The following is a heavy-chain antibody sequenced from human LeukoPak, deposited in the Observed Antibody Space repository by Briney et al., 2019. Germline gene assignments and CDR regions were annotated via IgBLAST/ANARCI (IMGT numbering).Heavy chain of an antibody. J-gene: IGHJ4*02. CDR2: INPNSGGT. CDR3: ARAISGWPPLPFDY. D-gene: IGHD6-19*01. CDR1: GYTFTSYY. Sequence: GASVKVSCKASGYTFTSYYMHWVRQAPGQGLEWMGWINPNSGGTNYAQKFQGRVTMTRDTSISTAYMELSRLRSDDTAVYYCARAISGWPPLPFDYWGQGTLVTVSS. V-gene: IGHV1-2*02.